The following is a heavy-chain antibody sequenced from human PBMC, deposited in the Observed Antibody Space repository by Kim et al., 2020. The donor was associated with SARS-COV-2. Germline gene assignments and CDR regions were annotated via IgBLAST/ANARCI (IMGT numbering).Heavy chain of an antibody. J-gene: IGHJ6*03. V-gene: IGHV3-7*01. Sequence: GGSLRLSCAASGFTFSSYWMSWVRQAPGKGLEWVANIKQDGSEKYYVDSVKGRFTISRDNAKNSLYLQMNSLRAEDTAVYYCAASYCSSTSCYGPYYYYMDVWGKGTTVTVSS. CDR3: AASYCSSTSCYGPYYYYMDV. CDR2: IKQDGSEK. D-gene: IGHD2-2*01. CDR1: GFTFSSYW.